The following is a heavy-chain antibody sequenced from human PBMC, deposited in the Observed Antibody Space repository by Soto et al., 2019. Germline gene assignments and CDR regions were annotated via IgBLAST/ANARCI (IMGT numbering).Heavy chain of an antibody. Sequence: EVQLVESGGGLVQPGGSLRLSCAASGFTFSSYWMSWVRQAPGKGLEWVANIKQDGSEKYYVDSVKGRFTISRDNAKNSLYLQMNSLRAEDTAVYYCARDPCLTHPSNCIAAATGGWFDPWGQGTLVTVSS. J-gene: IGHJ5*02. CDR1: GFTFSSYW. CDR3: ARDPCLTHPSNCIAAATGGWFDP. V-gene: IGHV3-7*01. D-gene: IGHD6-13*01. CDR2: IKQDGSEK.